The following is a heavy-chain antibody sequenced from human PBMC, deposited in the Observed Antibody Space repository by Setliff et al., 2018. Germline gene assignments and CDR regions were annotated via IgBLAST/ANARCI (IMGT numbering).Heavy chain of an antibody. J-gene: IGHJ4*02. Sequence: PSETLSLTCAVYGGSFSGYYWGWIPQPPGKGLEWIGEINHSGSTNYNPSLKSRVTISVDTSKNQFSLKLSSVTAADTAVYYCARGNVGDSSSSDFDYWGQGTLVTVSS. CDR2: INHSGST. CDR1: GGSFSGYY. CDR3: ARGNVGDSSSSDFDY. D-gene: IGHD6-6*01. V-gene: IGHV4-34*01.